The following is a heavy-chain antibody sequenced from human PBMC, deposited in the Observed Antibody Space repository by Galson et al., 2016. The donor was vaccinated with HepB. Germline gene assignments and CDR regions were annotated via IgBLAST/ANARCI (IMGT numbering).Heavy chain of an antibody. CDR3: AVGGWLDY. D-gene: IGHD6-19*01. J-gene: IGHJ4*02. CDR2: IKRVGSER. V-gene: IGHV3-7*01. CDR1: GFTFSSHW. Sequence: SLRLSCADSGFTFSSHWMSWVRQAPGKGLEWVANIKRVGSERNYADSVKGRFTISRDNTQNSLYLHMNTLRAEDTAVYYCAVGGWLDYWGQGTLVSVSS.